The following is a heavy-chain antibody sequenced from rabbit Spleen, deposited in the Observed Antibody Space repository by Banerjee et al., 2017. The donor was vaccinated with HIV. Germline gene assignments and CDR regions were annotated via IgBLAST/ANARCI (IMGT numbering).Heavy chain of an antibody. CDR1: GFSFSDRDV. V-gene: IGHV1S45*01. J-gene: IGHJ4*01. Sequence: QEQLVESGGGLVKPDGSLTLTCKASGFSFSDRDVMCWVRQAPGKGLQWIACINTYTGKPVYATWAKGRFTISRTSSTTVTLQMTSLTAADTATYFCARDLASVVGWNFNLWGPGTLVTVS. D-gene: IGHD3-1*01. CDR2: INTYTGKP. CDR3: ARDLASVVGWNFNL.